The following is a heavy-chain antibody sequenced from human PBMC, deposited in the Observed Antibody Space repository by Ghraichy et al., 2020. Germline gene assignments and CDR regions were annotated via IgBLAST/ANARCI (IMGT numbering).Heavy chain of an antibody. D-gene: IGHD6-13*01. Sequence: GESLNISCAASGFTFSSYGMHWVRQAPGKGLEWVAVIWYDGSNKYYADSVKGRFTISRDNSKNTLYLQMNSLRAEDTAVYYCARDEVAAAGIDYWGQGTLVTVSS. V-gene: IGHV3-33*01. J-gene: IGHJ4*02. CDR3: ARDEVAAAGIDY. CDR1: GFTFSSYG. CDR2: IWYDGSNK.